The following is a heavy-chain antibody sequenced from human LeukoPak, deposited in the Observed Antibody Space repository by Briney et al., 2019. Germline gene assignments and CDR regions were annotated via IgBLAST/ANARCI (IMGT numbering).Heavy chain of an antibody. CDR3: ARASADSGELLDY. D-gene: IGHD1-7*01. CDR1: GYTFTEYG. CDR2: INTNTGNP. V-gene: IGHV7-4-1*02. Sequence: GASVKVSCKASGYTFTEYGIVWVRQAPGQGLEWMGWINTNTGNPTYAQGFTGRFVFSLDTSVSTAYLQISSLKAEDTAVYYCARASADSGELLDYWGQGTLVTVSS. J-gene: IGHJ4*02.